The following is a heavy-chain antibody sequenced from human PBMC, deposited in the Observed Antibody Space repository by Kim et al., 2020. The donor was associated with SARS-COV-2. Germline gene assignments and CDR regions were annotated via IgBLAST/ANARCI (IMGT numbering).Heavy chain of an antibody. CDR3: AREGERTLRYFDWLPFDP. CDR1: GGSFSGYY. V-gene: IGHV4-34*01. CDR2: INHSGST. J-gene: IGHJ5*02. Sequence: SETLSLTCAVYGGSFSGYYWSWIRQPPGKGLEWIGEINHSGSTNYNPSLKSRVTISVDTSKNQFSLKLSSVTAADTAVYYCAREGERTLRYFDWLPFDPWGQGTLVTVSS. D-gene: IGHD3-9*01.